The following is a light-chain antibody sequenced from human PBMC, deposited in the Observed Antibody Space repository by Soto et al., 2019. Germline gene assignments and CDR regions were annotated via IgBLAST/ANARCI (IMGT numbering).Light chain of an antibody. J-gene: IGKJ1*01. Sequence: DIQMTQSPSTLSASVGDRVTITCRASQSISRWLVWYQQKPGQAPKLLIYDAYNLESGVPSRFSGSGSGTEVTVTISTLQSDDSATYSGQQYNYYFQSFGQGTKVEIK. CDR1: QSISRW. CDR3: QQYNYYFQS. CDR2: DAY. V-gene: IGKV1-5*01.